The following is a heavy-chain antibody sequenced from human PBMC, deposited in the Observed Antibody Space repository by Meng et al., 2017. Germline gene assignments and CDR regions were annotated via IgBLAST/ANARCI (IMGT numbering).Heavy chain of an antibody. J-gene: IGHJ5*02. CDR3: ARDASIAADSVQFDP. CDR2: INWNGGIT. CDR1: GCTVYDYG. D-gene: IGHD6-25*01. V-gene: IGHV3-20*01. Sequence: EGKLGCAAGGSGRPGGSQSLLRAGSGCTVYDYGMSWVRQAPGWGREWVFGINWNGGITGYEDSVKGRFTTSRDNAKNSLYLQMNRLRAEDTALYHCARDASIAADSVQFDPWGQGTLVTVSS.